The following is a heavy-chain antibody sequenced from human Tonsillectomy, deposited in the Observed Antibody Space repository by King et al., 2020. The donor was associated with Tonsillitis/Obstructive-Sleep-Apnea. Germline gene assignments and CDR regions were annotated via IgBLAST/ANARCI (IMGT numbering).Heavy chain of an antibody. J-gene: IGHJ4*02. CDR2: IYYSGST. V-gene: IGHV4-39*01. CDR3: ARHGYCTSISCYAPPDFDS. CDR1: GGSISSSSYD. Sequence: LQLQESGPGLVKPSETLSLTCTVSGGSISSSSYDWGWIRQPPGKGLEWIGSIYYSGSTYYNPSLKSRVTISVDTSNNQFSLKLTSVTAADTAVNYCARHGYCTSISCYAPPDFDSWGQGTLVTVSS. D-gene: IGHD2-2*03.